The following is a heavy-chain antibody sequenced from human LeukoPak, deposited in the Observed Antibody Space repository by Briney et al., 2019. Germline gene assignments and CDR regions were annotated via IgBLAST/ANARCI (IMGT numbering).Heavy chain of an antibody. J-gene: IGHJ5*02. D-gene: IGHD4-17*01. V-gene: IGHV3-7*01. Sequence: GGSLRLSCAASGFTFSSYWMSWVRQAPGKGLKWVANIKQDGSEKYYVDSVKGRFTISRDNAKNSLYLQMNSLRAEDTAVYYCARDSRNYGDYSDPWGQGTLVTVSS. CDR2: IKQDGSEK. CDR3: ARDSRNYGDYSDP. CDR1: GFTFSSYW.